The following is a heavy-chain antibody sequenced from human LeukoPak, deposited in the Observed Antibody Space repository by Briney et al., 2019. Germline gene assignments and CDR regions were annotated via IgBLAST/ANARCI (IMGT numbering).Heavy chain of an antibody. J-gene: IGHJ4*02. V-gene: IGHV3-33*01. CDR1: GFTFSSYG. D-gene: IGHD2-21*02. Sequence: GRSLRLSCAASGFTFSSYGMHWVRQAPGKGLEWGAAIWYDGSNKYYADSVKGRFTISRDNSKNTLYLQMNSLRAEDTAVYYCARSCGGDCYPPGYWGQGTLVTVSS. CDR3: ARSCGGDCYPPGY. CDR2: IWYDGSNK.